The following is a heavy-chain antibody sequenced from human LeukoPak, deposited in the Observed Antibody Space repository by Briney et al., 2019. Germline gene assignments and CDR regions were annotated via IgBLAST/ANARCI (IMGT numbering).Heavy chain of an antibody. CDR3: AREDTGWYYFDY. CDR2: IYFSGST. D-gene: IGHD6-19*01. V-gene: IGHV4-59*01. CDR1: GGSISTYH. Sequence: SETLSLTCTVSGGSISTYHWSRIRQPPGKGLEWIGYIYFSGSTNYNPSLKSRVTISVDTSKNHFSLKLSSVTAADTAVYYCAREDTGWYYFDYWGQGTLVTVSS. J-gene: IGHJ4*02.